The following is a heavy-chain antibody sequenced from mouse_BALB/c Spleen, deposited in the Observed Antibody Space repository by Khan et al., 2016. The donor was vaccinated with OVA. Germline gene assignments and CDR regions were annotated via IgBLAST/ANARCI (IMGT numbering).Heavy chain of an antibody. V-gene: IGHV9-4*02. D-gene: IGHD2-14*01. Sequence: QVQLKQSGPELKKPGETVRISCKASGYTFTTAGMQWVQKMPGKGLKWIGWINTHSGVPKYAEDFKGRFAFSLETSASTVYLQITNLKNEDTATYFGARGGVAFYRNDGGAMDYWGQGTSVTVSS. CDR2: INTHSGVP. CDR1: GYTFTTAG. CDR3: ARGGVAFYRNDGGAMDY. J-gene: IGHJ4*01.